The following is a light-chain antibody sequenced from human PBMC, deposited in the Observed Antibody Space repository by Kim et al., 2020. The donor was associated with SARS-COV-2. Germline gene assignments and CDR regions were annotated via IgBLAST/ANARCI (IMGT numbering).Light chain of an antibody. CDR3: SSYTSSSTYV. CDR1: SSDVGGYNY. V-gene: IGLV2-14*01. J-gene: IGLJ1*01. Sequence: QSALTQPASVSVSPGQSITISCTGTSSDVGGYNYVSWYQQHPGKAPKIMIYDVSKRPSGVSNRFSGSKSGNTASLTISGLQAEDEADYYCSSYTSSSTYVFGAGTKVTVL. CDR2: DVS.